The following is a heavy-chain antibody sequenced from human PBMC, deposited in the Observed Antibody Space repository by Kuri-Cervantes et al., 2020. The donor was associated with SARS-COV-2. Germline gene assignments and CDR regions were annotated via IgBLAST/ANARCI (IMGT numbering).Heavy chain of an antibody. CDR2: IWYDGSNK. CDR3: ARGPYSSSTFDY. V-gene: IGHV3-33*01. D-gene: IGHD6-6*01. J-gene: IGHJ4*02. Sequence: SCAASGFTFSSYGMHWVRQAPGKGLEWVAVIWYDGSNKYYADSVKGRFTISRDNSKNTLYLQMNSLRAEDTAVYYCARGPYSSSTFDYWGQGTLVTVSS. CDR1: GFTFSSYG.